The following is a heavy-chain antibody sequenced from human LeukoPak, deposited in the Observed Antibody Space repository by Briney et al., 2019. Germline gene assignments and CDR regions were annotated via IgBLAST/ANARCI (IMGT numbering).Heavy chain of an antibody. CDR1: GFTFSRYG. Sequence: GRSLRLSCAASGFTFSRYGMHWVRQAPGKGLEWVAVISYDGSNKYYADSVKGRFTISRDNSKNTLYLQMNSLRAEDTAVYYCAKDRDYGDYVYFDLWGRGTLVTVSS. CDR2: ISYDGSNK. CDR3: AKDRDYGDYVYFDL. J-gene: IGHJ2*01. V-gene: IGHV3-30*18. D-gene: IGHD4-17*01.